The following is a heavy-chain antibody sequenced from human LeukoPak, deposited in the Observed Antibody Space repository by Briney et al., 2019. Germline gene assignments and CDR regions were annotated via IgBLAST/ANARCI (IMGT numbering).Heavy chain of an antibody. D-gene: IGHD2-2*01. V-gene: IGHV4-34*01. Sequence: SETLSLTCAVYGGSFSGYYWSWIRQPPGKGLEWIGEINHSGSTNYNPSLKSRVTISVDTSKTQFSLRLSSVTAADTAVYYCARRRIPAAPRGTEVWGKGTTVTVSS. CDR1: GGSFSGYY. CDR2: INHSGST. J-gene: IGHJ6*04. CDR3: ARRRIPAAPRGTEV.